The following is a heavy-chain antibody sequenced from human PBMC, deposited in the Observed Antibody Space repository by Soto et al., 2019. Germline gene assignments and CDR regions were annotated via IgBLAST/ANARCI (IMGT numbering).Heavy chain of an antibody. J-gene: IGHJ4*02. V-gene: IGHV1-69*06. CDR3: ARDLPPDSGWYYFDY. CDR1: GGTFSSYA. CDR2: IIPIFGTA. D-gene: IGHD6-19*01. Sequence: QVQLVQSGAEVKKPGSSVKVSCKASGGTFSSYAISWVRQAPGQGLEWMGGIIPIFGTANYAQKFQGSVMITADKSTSTADMELSSLRSEDTAVYYCARDLPPDSGWYYFDYWGQGNLVTVSS.